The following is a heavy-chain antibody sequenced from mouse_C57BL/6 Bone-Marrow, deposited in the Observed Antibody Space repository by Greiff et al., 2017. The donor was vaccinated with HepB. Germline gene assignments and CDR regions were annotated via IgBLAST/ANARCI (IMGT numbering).Heavy chain of an antibody. CDR2: IDPENGDT. J-gene: IGHJ3*01. D-gene: IGHD2-3*01. Sequence: EVQLQQSGAELVRPGASVKLSCTASGFNIKDDYMHWVKQRPEQGLEWIGWIDPENGDTEYASKFQGKATITAETSSNTAYLQLSSLTSEDTAVYYCTTEDGDAYWGQGTLVTVSA. CDR3: TTEDGDAY. V-gene: IGHV14-4*01. CDR1: GFNIKDDY.